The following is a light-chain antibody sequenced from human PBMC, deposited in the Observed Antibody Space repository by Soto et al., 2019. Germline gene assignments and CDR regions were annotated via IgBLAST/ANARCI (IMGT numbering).Light chain of an antibody. CDR1: QSVSSN. Sequence: EVVMTQSPATLSVSPGERATLSCRASQSVSSNLAWYQQKHGQAPRLLIYGASTRATGIPARFSGSGSGTEFTLTISNLQSEDFAVYFCQQYHNWPPITFGQGTRLEIK. CDR2: GAS. V-gene: IGKV3-15*01. J-gene: IGKJ5*01. CDR3: QQYHNWPPIT.